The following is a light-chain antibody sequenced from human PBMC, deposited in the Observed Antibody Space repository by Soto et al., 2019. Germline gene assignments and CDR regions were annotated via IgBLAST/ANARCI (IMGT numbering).Light chain of an antibody. Sequence: DIVLTQSPGTLSLSPGERATLSCRASQSVSSNHLAWYQQKPGQAPRLLIYGGSSRATGIPVRFSGSGSGTDFTLTISRLEPEDFAVYYCQQYETFGQGTKVDI. V-gene: IGKV3-20*01. J-gene: IGKJ2*01. CDR1: QSVSSNH. CDR3: QQYET. CDR2: GGS.